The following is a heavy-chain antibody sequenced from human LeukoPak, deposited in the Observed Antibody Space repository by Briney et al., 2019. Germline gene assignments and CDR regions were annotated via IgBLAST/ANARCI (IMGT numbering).Heavy chain of an antibody. CDR1: GFTFSSYS. J-gene: IGHJ4*02. Sequence: GGSLRLSCAASGFTFSSYSMNWVRQAPGKGLEWVSTINWNGGDTYYADSVKGRFTISRDNSKNTLYLQMNSLRAEDMAVYYCAKGDIVVVPAAMGVDYWGQGTLVTVSS. CDR3: AKGDIVVVPAAMGVDY. V-gene: IGHV3-23*01. D-gene: IGHD2-2*01. CDR2: INWNGGDT.